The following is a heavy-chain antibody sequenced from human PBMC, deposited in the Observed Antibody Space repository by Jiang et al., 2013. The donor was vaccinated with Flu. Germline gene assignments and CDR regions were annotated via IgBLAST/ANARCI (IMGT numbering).Heavy chain of an antibody. D-gene: IGHD3-22*01. Sequence: GLVQPGGSLRLSCAASGFTFSSSAMNWVRQAPGKGLEWVSAITGSGNSTFYADSVKGRFTISRDNSKNTLYLQMNSLRAEDTAVYFCAKEEFYDSGGYYSDYFDFWGQGTLVTVSS. V-gene: IGHV3-23*01. CDR1: GFTFSSSA. CDR2: ITGSGNST. J-gene: IGHJ4*02. CDR3: AKEEFYDSGGYYSDYFDF.